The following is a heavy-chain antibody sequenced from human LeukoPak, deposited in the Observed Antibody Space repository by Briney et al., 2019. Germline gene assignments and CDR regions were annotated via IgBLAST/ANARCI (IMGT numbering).Heavy chain of an antibody. CDR3: AREDRTYYDYVWGSYRLNWFDP. CDR2: INHSGST. V-gene: IGHV4-34*01. CDR1: GGCFSGYY. Sequence: SETLSLTCAVYGGCFSGYYWSWIRQPPGKGLEWIGEINHSGSTNCNPSLKSRVTISVDTSKNQFSLKLSSVTAADTAVYYCAREDRTYYDYVWGSYRLNWFDPWGQGTLVAVSS. J-gene: IGHJ5*02. D-gene: IGHD3-16*02.